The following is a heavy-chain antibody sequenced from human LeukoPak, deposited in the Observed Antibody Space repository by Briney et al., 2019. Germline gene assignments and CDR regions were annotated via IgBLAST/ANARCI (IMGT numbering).Heavy chain of an antibody. V-gene: IGHV1-69*05. CDR1: GGTFSSYA. CDR3: ARPKTGDEGAFDI. Sequence: ASVKVSCKASGGTFSSYAISWVRQAPGQGLEWIVGIIPIFGTANYAQKFQGRVTITTDESTSTAYMELSSLRSEDTAVYYCARPKTGDEGAFDIWGQGTMVTVSS. D-gene: IGHD7-27*01. CDR2: IIPIFGTA. J-gene: IGHJ3*02.